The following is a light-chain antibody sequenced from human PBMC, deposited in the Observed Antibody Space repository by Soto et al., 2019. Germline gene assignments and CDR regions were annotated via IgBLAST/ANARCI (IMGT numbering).Light chain of an antibody. V-gene: IGLV2-23*01. Sequence: QSVLTQPACVSGSPGQSITISCTGTSSDVGSYNLVSWYQQHPGKAPKLMIYEGSKRPSGVSNRFSGSKSGNTASLTISGLQAEDEADYYCCSYAGSSTSVVFGGGTKLTVL. J-gene: IGLJ2*01. CDR1: SSDVGSYNL. CDR2: EGS. CDR3: CSYAGSSTSVV.